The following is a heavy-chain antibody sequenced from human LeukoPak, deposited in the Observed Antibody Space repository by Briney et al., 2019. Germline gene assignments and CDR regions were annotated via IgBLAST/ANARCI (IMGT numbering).Heavy chain of an antibody. CDR2: ISSSSSYI. CDR3: AREEDDLIRFDI. Sequence: PGGSLRLSCAASGFTFSSYSMNWVRQAPGKGLEWVSSISSSSSYIYYADSVKGRFTISRDNAKNSLYLQMNSLRAEDTAVYYCAREEDDLIRFDIWGQGTMVTVSS. V-gene: IGHV3-21*01. CDR1: GFTFSSYS. D-gene: IGHD2-15*01. J-gene: IGHJ3*02.